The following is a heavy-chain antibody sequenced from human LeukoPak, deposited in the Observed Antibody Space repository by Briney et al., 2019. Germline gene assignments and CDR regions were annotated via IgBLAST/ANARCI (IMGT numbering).Heavy chain of an antibody. CDR2: MSGSGGST. V-gene: IGHV3-23*01. CDR1: GFTFSSYG. CDR3: AKAYCSRTNCGANKRPHFGY. D-gene: IGHD2-2*01. J-gene: IGHJ4*02. Sequence: GGSLRLSCAASGFTFSSYGMSWVRQAPGKGLEWVSAMSGSGGSTYYADSVKGRFTISRDNSKNTLYLQMNSLRAEDTAVYYCAKAYCSRTNCGANKRPHFGYWGQGTLVTVSS.